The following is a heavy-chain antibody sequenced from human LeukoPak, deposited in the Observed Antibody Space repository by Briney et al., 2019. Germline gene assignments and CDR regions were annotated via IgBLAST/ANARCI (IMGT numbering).Heavy chain of an antibody. D-gene: IGHD3-22*01. V-gene: IGHV1-18*01. Sequence: SVKVSCKASGYTFTSFGISWVRQAPGQGLEWMGWINTYDGSTKYAQKLQDRVTMTTDTSTNTAYMELGSLSSDDAAVYYCARDIYYYDTTDPKVRSDYWGQGTLVTVSS. CDR3: ARDIYYYDTTDPKVRSDY. J-gene: IGHJ4*02. CDR1: GYTFTSFG. CDR2: INTYDGST.